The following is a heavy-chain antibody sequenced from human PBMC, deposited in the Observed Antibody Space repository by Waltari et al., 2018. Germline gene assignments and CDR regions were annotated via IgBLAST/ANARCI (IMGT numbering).Heavy chain of an antibody. J-gene: IGHJ4*02. V-gene: IGHV3-74*01. CDR3: AAPHSTSWYVSDY. CDR2: INGDGRTT. Sequence: EVQLVESGGGLVQPGGSLRLSCAASGLSFSTYWMHWVRQGPGKGLVWVSRINGDGRTTNYADSVKGRFTISRDNAKNTLYLQMNSLRAEDTAVYYCAAPHSTSWYVSDYWGQGALVTVSS. CDR1: GLSFSTYW. D-gene: IGHD2-2*01.